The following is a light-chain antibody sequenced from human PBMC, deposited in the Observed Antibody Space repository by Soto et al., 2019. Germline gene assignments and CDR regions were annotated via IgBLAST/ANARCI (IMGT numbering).Light chain of an antibody. V-gene: IGLV1-44*01. J-gene: IGLJ2*01. CDR2: SNN. CDR3: AAWDDSLKVV. CDR1: SSNIGSNT. Sequence: QSVLPQPPSASGTPGQRVTISCSGSSSNIGSNTVNWYQQLPGTAPKLLIYSNNQRPSGVPDRFSGSKSGTSASLAISGLQSEDEADYYCAAWDDSLKVVFGGGTQLTVL.